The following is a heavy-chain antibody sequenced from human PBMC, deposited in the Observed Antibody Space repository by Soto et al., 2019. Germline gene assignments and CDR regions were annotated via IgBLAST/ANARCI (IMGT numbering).Heavy chain of an antibody. CDR2: ISHDGTKE. Sequence: QVQLVESGGGVVQPGRSLRLSCAASGFTFSSCGMHWVCQAPGKGLEWVAVISHDGTKEYYADSVKGRFTVSRDNSKNTLHLQMNTLRAEDTAVYYCSKGAPYSTEYAVDSWGQGALVTVSS. CDR1: GFTFSSCG. V-gene: IGHV3-30*18. CDR3: SKGAPYSTEYAVDS. D-gene: IGHD2-15*01. J-gene: IGHJ4*02.